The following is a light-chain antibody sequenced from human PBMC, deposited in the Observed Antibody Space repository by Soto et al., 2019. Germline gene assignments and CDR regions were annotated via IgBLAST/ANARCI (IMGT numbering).Light chain of an antibody. Sequence: EIVMTQSPATLSVSPGERVTLSCRASQSVSSNLAWYQQKPGQAPRLLIYGASTRATGIPARFSGSGSGTDFTLTISSLQSEDFAVYYCQQYDAWPLTFGGGTKVDIK. CDR3: QQYDAWPLT. J-gene: IGKJ4*01. V-gene: IGKV3-15*01. CDR1: QSVSSN. CDR2: GAS.